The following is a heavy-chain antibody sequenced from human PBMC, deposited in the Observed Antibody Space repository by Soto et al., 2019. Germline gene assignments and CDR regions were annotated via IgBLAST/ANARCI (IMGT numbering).Heavy chain of an antibody. D-gene: IGHD1-26*01. CDR3: ARGGSHSSDS. Sequence: EVQLVESGGNLVQPGGSLRLSCAASGFTFSDFWMSWVRRAPGRGLEWVANIKEAGSETYYVDSVEGRFTISRDNATKSLYLQMNSLRAEDTALYYCARGGSHSSDSWGQGALVTVSS. V-gene: IGHV3-7*05. CDR1: GFTFSDFW. CDR2: IKEAGSET. J-gene: IGHJ4*02.